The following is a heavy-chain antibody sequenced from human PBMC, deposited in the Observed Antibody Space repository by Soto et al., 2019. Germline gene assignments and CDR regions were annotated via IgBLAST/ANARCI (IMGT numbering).Heavy chain of an antibody. CDR3: VKGVAANLNWFDP. CDR1: GFTFSSYA. V-gene: IGHV3-64D*06. J-gene: IGHJ5*02. Sequence: PGGSLRLSCSASGFTFSSYAMHWVRQAPGKGLEYVSAISSNGGTTYYADSVKGRFTISRDNSKNTLYLQMSSLRAEDTAVYYCVKGVAANLNWFDPWGQGTLVTVS. D-gene: IGHD2-15*01. CDR2: ISSNGGTT.